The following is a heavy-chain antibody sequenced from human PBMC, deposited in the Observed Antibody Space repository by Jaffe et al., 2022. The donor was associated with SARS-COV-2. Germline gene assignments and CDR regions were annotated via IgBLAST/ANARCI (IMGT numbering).Heavy chain of an antibody. V-gene: IGHV1-18*01. CDR3: ARTGVAVAPRPYYFDS. J-gene: IGHJ4*02. CDR2: VSGINENI. Sequence: QVHLEQSGPEVKRPGASVKVSCKASGYTLNRYGINWVRQAPGQGLEWMAWVSGINENIEYAPKFQGRVTLTTDILTNTVYMELKRLRSDDTALYYCARTGVAVAPRPYYFDSWGQGTLVIVSS. D-gene: IGHD6-19*01. CDR1: GYTLNRYG.